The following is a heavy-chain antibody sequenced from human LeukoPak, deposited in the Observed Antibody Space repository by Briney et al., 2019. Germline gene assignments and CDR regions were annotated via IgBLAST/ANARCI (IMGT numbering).Heavy chain of an antibody. CDR3: AGGQRYYYDSSFSQPWFDP. D-gene: IGHD3-22*01. V-gene: IGHV4-34*01. Sequence: SETLSLTCAVYGGSFSGYYWSWIRQPPGKGLEWIGEINHSGSTNYNPSLKSRVTISVDTSKNQFSLKLSSVTAADTAVYYCAGGQRYYYDSSFSQPWFDPWGQGTPVTVSS. J-gene: IGHJ5*02. CDR1: GGSFSGYY. CDR2: INHSGST.